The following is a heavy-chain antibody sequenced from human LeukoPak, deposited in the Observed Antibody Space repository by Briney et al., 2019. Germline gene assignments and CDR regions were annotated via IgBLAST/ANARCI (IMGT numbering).Heavy chain of an antibody. J-gene: IGHJ3*02. CDR1: GYTLTELS. Sequence: ASVKVSCKVSGYTLTELSMHWVRQAPGKGLEWMGGFDPEDGETIHAQKFQGRVTMTEDTSTDTAYMELSSLRSEDTAVYYCATVFSVRGVHLGAFDIWGQGTMVTVSS. D-gene: IGHD3-10*01. V-gene: IGHV1-24*01. CDR2: FDPEDGET. CDR3: ATVFSVRGVHLGAFDI.